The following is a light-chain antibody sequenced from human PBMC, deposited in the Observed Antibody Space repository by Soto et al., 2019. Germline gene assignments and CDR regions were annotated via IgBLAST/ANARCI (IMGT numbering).Light chain of an antibody. V-gene: IGKV3-15*01. CDR2: GAS. J-gene: IGKJ5*01. CDR1: EVVTTN. Sequence: EIVVTQSPATLSVSPGERATLSCRASEVVTTNLAWYQQKPGQAPRLLIYGASTRAAGIPARFSGSGSGTHFTLTISSVQSEDFAVYYCQQYSNWPLITFGQGTRLEIK. CDR3: QQYSNWPLIT.